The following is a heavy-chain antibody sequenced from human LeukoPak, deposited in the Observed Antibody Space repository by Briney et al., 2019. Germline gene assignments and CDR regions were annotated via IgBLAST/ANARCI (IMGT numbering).Heavy chain of an antibody. Sequence: GGPLRLSCAASGFTFSSYSMNWVRQAPGKGLEWVSSISSSSSYIYYADSVKGRFTISRDNAKNSLYLQMNSLRAEDTAVYYCAGLHYYDSSGYYYADYWGQGTLVTVSS. CDR2: ISSSSSYI. J-gene: IGHJ4*02. CDR3: AGLHYYDSSGYYYADY. CDR1: GFTFSSYS. D-gene: IGHD3-22*01. V-gene: IGHV3-21*01.